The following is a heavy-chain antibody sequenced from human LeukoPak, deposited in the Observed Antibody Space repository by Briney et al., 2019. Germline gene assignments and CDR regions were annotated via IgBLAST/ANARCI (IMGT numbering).Heavy chain of an antibody. D-gene: IGHD5-24*01. CDR2: IRYDGSNK. V-gene: IGHV3-30*02. J-gene: IGHJ4*02. CDR1: GFTFSSYG. CDR3: ATDGVNYPADFDY. Sequence: PGGSLRLSCAASGFTFSSYGMHWVRQAPGKGLEWVAFIRYDGSNKDYADSVKGRFTIPRDNSKNTLYLRMNSLRAEDTAVYYCATDGVNYPADFDYWGQGTLVTVSS.